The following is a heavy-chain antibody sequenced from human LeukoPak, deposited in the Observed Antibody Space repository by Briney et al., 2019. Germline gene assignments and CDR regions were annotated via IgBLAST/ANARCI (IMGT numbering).Heavy chain of an antibody. CDR1: GYTFTGYY. CDR2: INPNSGGT. J-gene: IGHJ3*02. D-gene: IGHD3-9*01. V-gene: IGHV1-2*02. CDR3: ARGFFDILTGWNDAFDI. Sequence: ASVTVSCKASGYTFTGYYMHWVRQAPGQGLEWMGWINPNSGGTNYAQKFQGRVTKTRDTSISTAYMELSRLRSDDTAVYYCARGFFDILTGWNDAFDIWGQGTMVTVSS.